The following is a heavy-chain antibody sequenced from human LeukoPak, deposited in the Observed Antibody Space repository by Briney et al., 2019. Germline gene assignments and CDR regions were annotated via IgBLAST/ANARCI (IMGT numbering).Heavy chain of an antibody. Sequence: GGALRLSCAACGFTFSSYSMNGVRQAPGEGLEGVGALRCSGGSTYYADSAQGRFDTSTPNTKPTPPLQIDSTSAEDTALHSSAKREPTTVTTLSDYWGPGALVTLSS. J-gene: IGHJ4*02. V-gene: IGHV3-23*01. CDR1: GFTFSSYS. CDR3: AKREPTTVTTLSDY. D-gene: IGHD4-17*01. CDR2: LRCSGGST.